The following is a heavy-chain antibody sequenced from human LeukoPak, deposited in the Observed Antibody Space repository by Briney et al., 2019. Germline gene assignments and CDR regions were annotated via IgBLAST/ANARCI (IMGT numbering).Heavy chain of an antibody. V-gene: IGHV3-7*03. CDR2: IKQDGSEK. CDR3: AKGRLVVTATDY. J-gene: IGHJ4*02. CDR1: GFTFSSYW. Sequence: GGSLRLSCAASGFTFSSYWMSWVRQAPGKGPEWVANIKQDGSEKYYVDSVKGRFTISRDNAKDSLYLQMNSLRAEDTAVYYCAKGRLVVTATDYWGQGTLVTVSS. D-gene: IGHD2-15*01.